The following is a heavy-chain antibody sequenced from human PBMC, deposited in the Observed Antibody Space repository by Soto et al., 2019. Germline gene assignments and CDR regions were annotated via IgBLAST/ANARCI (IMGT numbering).Heavy chain of an antibody. CDR3: ARRIAAAGTYYYYGMDV. CDR2: IDPSDSYT. J-gene: IGHJ6*02. Sequence: GESLKISCKGSGYSFTSYWIGWVRQMPGKGLEWMGRIDPSDSYTNYSPSFQGHVTISADKSISTAYLQWSSLKASDTAMYYCARRIAAAGTYYYYGMDVWGQGATVTVSS. CDR1: GYSFTSYW. V-gene: IGHV5-10-1*01. D-gene: IGHD6-13*01.